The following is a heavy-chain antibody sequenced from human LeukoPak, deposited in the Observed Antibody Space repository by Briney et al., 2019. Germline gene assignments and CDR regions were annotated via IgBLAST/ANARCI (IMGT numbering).Heavy chain of an antibody. CDR1: GFTFDDYA. CDR2: ISWNSGRI. CDR3: AKAIQLWTFEY. V-gene: IGHV3-9*01. Sequence: QPGRSLRLSCAASGFTFDDYAMHWVRQAPGKGLEWVSGISWNSGRIGYADSVKGRFTISRDNAKNSLYLQMNSLRAEDTALYYCAKAIQLWTFEYWGQGTRVSVSS. D-gene: IGHD5-18*01. J-gene: IGHJ4*02.